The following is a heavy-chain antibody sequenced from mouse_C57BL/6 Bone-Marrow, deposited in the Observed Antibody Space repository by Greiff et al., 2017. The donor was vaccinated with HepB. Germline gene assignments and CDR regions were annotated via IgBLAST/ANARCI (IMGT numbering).Heavy chain of an antibody. J-gene: IGHJ1*03. D-gene: IGHD1-1*01. CDR3: ARSITTVVAPYWYFDG. V-gene: IGHV1-64*01. CDR2: IHPNSGST. Sequence: QVQLQQPGAELVKPGASVKLSCKASGYTFTSYWMHWVKQRPGQGLEWIGMIHPNSGSTNYNEKFKSKATLTVDKSSSTAYMQLSSLTSEDSAVYYCARSITTVVAPYWYFDGWGTGTTVTVSS. CDR1: GYTFTSYW.